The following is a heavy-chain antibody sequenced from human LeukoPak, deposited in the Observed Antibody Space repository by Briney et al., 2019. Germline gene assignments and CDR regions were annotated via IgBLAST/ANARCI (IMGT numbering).Heavy chain of an antibody. CDR3: AKPISGGLAVTADWFHP. CDR2: INANSGTT. V-gene: IGHV3-23*01. J-gene: IGHJ5*01. D-gene: IGHD6-19*01. CDR1: GFAFSVYA. Sequence: GVPLRLSCSASGFAFSVYAMSWLRQPPGKGLEWVSTINANSGTTSYAASVRGRFTISRDNSKNTLYLQLNTLRADDTATYYCAKPISGGLAVTADWFHPWGQGTLVVVSS.